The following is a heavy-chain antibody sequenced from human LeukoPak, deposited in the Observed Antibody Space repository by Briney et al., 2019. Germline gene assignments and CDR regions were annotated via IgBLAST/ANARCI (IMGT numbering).Heavy chain of an antibody. CDR1: GGSISSYY. J-gene: IGHJ4*02. Sequence: SETLSLTCTVSGGSISSYYWSWIRQPPGKGLEWIGYIYYSGSTNYNPSLKSRVTISVDTSKNQFSLKLSSVTAADTAVYYCARRTGYSGYDLGFDYWGQGTLVTVSS. CDR2: IYYSGST. D-gene: IGHD5-12*01. V-gene: IGHV4-59*08. CDR3: ARRTGYSGYDLGFDY.